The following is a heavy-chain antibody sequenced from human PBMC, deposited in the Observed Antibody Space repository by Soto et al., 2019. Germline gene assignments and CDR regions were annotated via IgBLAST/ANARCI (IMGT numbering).Heavy chain of an antibody. CDR2: IHYSGST. Sequence: SETLSLTCTVSGGSISGSYWSWIRQTPGKVLEWVGYIHYSGSTNYNPSLKSRVTMSVDSAKNQFSLQLSSVTAADTAVYFCTKYRRTDAPAYSFDYWGPGALVTVSS. CDR1: GGSISGSY. V-gene: IGHV4-59*01. J-gene: IGHJ4*02. D-gene: IGHD2-21*01. CDR3: TKYRRTDAPAYSFDY.